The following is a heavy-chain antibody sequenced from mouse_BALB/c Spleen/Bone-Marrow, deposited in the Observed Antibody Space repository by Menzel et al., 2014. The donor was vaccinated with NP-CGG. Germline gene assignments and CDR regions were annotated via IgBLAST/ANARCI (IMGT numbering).Heavy chain of an antibody. J-gene: IGHJ2*01. D-gene: IGHD1-1*01. CDR1: GYSITSGYG. CDR3: VRETTVVADFDY. Sequence: VQLKESGPDLVKPSQSLSLTCTVAGYSITSGYGWHWIRQFPGNKLEWMGYIHYSGSTNYNPSLQSRISITRDTSKNQFFPQLNSVTTEDTATYYCVRETTVVADFDYWGQGTTLTVSS. V-gene: IGHV3-1*02. CDR2: IHYSGST.